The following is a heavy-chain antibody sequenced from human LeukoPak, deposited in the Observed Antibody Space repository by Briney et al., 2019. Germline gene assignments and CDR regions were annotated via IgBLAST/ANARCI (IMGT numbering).Heavy chain of an antibody. D-gene: IGHD6-19*01. CDR2: ISSDGSNQ. J-gene: IGHJ4*02. CDR3: AKGKYSSGGVPDY. CDR1: GFNFSTYA. V-gene: IGHV3-30-3*01. Sequence: GGSLRLSCVASGFNFSTYAMHWVRQAPGKGLEWVAIISSDGSNQYCADSVKGRFTISRDNSKNTLYLQINSLRGEDTAVYYCAKGKYSSGGVPDYWGQGTLVTVSS.